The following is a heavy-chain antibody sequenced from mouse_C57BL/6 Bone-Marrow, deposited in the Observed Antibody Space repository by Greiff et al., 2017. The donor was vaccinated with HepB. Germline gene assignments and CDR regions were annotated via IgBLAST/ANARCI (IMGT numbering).Heavy chain of an antibody. V-gene: IGHV5-16*01. CDR1: GFTFSDYY. CDR3: ARADSKRYFDV. J-gene: IGHJ1*03. CDR2: INYDGSST. D-gene: IGHD2-5*01. Sequence: EVQVVESEGGLVQPGSSMKLSCTASGFTFSDYYMAWVRQVPEKGLEWVANINYDGSSTYYLDSLKSRFIISRDNAKNILYLQMSSLKSEDTATYYCARADSKRYFDVWGTGTTVTVSS.